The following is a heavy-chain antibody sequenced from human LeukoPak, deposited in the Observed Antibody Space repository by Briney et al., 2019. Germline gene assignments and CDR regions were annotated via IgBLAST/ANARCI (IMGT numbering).Heavy chain of an antibody. J-gene: IGHJ5*02. CDR1: GFTYAL. V-gene: IGHV3-15*01. CDR3: ATFRHRFFDP. CDR2: IKSKTDGGTT. Sequence: GGSLRLSCAASGFTYALMSWVRQAPGKGLEWVGRIKSKTDGGTTDYAAPVKGRFTISRDDSKNTLYLQMNSLKTEDTAVYYCATFRHRFFDPWGQGTLVTVSS.